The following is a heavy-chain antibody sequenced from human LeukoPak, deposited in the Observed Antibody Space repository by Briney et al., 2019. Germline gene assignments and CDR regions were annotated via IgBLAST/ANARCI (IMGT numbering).Heavy chain of an antibody. D-gene: IGHD6-13*01. CDR3: ARAPGYRGFLDY. J-gene: IGHJ4*02. CDR2: ISYDGSNK. CDR1: GFTFSSYA. Sequence: GGSLRLSCAASGFTFSSYAMHWVRQAPGKGLEWVAVISYDGSNKYYADSVKGRFTISRDNSKNTLYLQMNSLRAEDTAVYYCARAPGYRGFLDYWGQGTLVTVSS. V-gene: IGHV3-30*04.